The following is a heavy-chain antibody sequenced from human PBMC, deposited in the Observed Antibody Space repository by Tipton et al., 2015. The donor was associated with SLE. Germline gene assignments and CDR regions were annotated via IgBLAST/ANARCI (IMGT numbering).Heavy chain of an antibody. CDR3: AASRWNDPFKFEYYMDV. V-gene: IGHV3-30*03. Sequence: RSLRLSCAASGFLFSSYAMHWVRQAPGKGLEWVAVISYDGSNEYYADSVQGRFTISRDNSKNTLYLQMNSLTVDDTAVYYCAASRWNDPFKFEYYMDVWGNGTTVTVSS. CDR1: GFLFSSYA. J-gene: IGHJ6*03. D-gene: IGHD1-1*01. CDR2: ISYDGSNE.